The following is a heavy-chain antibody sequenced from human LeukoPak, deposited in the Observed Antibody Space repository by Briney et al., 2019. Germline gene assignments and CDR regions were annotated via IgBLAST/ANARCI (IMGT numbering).Heavy chain of an antibody. D-gene: IGHD1-7*01. CDR2: ISGGGSST. CDR3: ARGGWGTAIDY. CDR1: GFTFSSYW. V-gene: IGHV3-74*01. J-gene: IGHJ4*02. Sequence: AGGSLRLSCAASGFTFSSYWMHWVRQAPGKGLVWVSYISGGGSSTTYADSVKGRSTISRDNAKNTLDLQMNSLRAEDTAVYYCARGGWGTAIDYWAQGTLVTVSS.